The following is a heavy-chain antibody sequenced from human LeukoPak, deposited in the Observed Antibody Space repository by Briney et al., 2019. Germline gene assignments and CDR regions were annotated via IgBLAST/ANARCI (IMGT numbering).Heavy chain of an antibody. CDR1: GFTFSSYA. Sequence: GRSLRLSCAASGFTFSSYAMHWVRQAPGKGLEWVAVISYDGSNKYYADSVKGRFTISRDNSKNTLYLQMNSLRAEDTAVYYCASRVDYGDYEEYFQHWGQGTLVTVSS. J-gene: IGHJ1*01. D-gene: IGHD4-17*01. CDR2: ISYDGSNK. CDR3: ASRVDYGDYEEYFQH. V-gene: IGHV3-30*14.